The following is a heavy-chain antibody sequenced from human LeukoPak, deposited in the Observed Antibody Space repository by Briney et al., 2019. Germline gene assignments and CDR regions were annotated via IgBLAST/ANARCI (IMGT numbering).Heavy chain of an antibody. J-gene: IGHJ4*02. D-gene: IGHD1-20*01. V-gene: IGHV4-59*01. Sequence: SETLSLTCAVSGGSISSYYWSWIRQPPGKGLEWIGYIYYSGSTNYNPSLKSRVTISVDTSKNQFSLKLSSVTAADTAVYYCASITGGAFDYWGQGTLVTVSS. CDR2: IYYSGST. CDR1: GGSISSYY. CDR3: ASITGGAFDY.